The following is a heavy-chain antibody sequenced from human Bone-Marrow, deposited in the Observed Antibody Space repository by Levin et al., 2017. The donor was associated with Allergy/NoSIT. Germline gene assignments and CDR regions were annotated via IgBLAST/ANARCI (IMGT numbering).Heavy chain of an antibody. Sequence: GGSLRLSCAASGFTFSTYSMNWVRQAPGKGLEWVSSINTSGSYIYYADSVKGRFTISRDNAKNSLYLQMNSLRAEDTAVYYCARDYAGSYGYWGQGTLVTVSS. CDR2: INTSGSYI. CDR1: GFTFSTYS. J-gene: IGHJ4*02. CDR3: ARDYAGSYGY. D-gene: IGHD1-26*01. V-gene: IGHV3-21*01.